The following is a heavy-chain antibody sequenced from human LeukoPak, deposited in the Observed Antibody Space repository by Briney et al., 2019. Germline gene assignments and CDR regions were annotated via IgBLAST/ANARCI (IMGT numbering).Heavy chain of an antibody. CDR2: ISGSGGST. J-gene: IGHJ5*02. CDR1: GFTFSSYA. D-gene: IGHD3-22*01. Sequence: GGSLRLSCAASGFTFSSYAMSWVRQAPGKGLEWVSAISGSGGSTYYADSVKGRFTISRDNSKNTLYLQMNSLRAEDTAVYYCAKDTYDSSGYPQWFDPWGQGTPVTVSS. V-gene: IGHV3-23*01. CDR3: AKDTYDSSGYPQWFDP.